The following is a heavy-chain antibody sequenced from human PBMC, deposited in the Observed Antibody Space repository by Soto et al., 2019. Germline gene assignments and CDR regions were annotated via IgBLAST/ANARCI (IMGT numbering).Heavy chain of an antibody. V-gene: IGHV4-39*01. CDR2: IYYSGST. D-gene: IGHD5-18*01. CDR3: ARVSGTYSSFLDY. Sequence: PSETLSLTCTVSGVSISSGHDYWGWIRQPPGKGLEWIGSIYYSGSTYYNPSLKSRVTISADSSKNQFSLRLSSVTAADTAFYYCARVSGTYSSFLDYWGQGTLVTVSS. J-gene: IGHJ4*02. CDR1: GVSISSGHDY.